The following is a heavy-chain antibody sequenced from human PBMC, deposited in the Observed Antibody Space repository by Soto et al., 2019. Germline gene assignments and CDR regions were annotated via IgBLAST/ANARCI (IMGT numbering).Heavy chain of an antibody. J-gene: IGHJ6*02. CDR3: ARGSGVLLIYHEYGMDD. Sequence: QVQLVESGGGVVQPGRSLRLSCAASGFTFSSYGMHWVRQAPGKGLEWLAVIWYDGSNKYYADSVKGRFTISRDNSKNTLYLQMNSLRAEDTAVYYCARGSGVLLIYHEYGMDDWCQGTTVTVSS. CDR2: IWYDGSNK. D-gene: IGHD2-8*01. CDR1: GFTFSSYG. V-gene: IGHV3-33*01.